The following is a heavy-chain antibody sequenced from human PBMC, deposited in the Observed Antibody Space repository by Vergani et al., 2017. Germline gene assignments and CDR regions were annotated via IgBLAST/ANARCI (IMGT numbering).Heavy chain of an antibody. CDR2: ITAYNGDP. CDR3: TRGWYYDSIAYWAY. D-gene: IGHD3-22*01. J-gene: IGHJ4*02. Sequence: QVQLVQSGAEMKKPGASVKVSCKASGYTFTAYGISWVRQAPGQGLEWLGWITAYNGDPKYTRRLQDRITLTTDPSTATVYMELSSLRSEDTAVYYCTRGWYYDSIAYWAYWGQGTLVTVSS. CDR1: GYTFTAYG. V-gene: IGHV1-18*01.